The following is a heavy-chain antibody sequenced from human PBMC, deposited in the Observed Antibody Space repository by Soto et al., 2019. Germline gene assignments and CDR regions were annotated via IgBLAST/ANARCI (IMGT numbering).Heavy chain of an antibody. V-gene: IGHV4-59*01. CDR2: IYYSGST. Sequence: SETLSLTCTVSGGSISSYYWSWIRQPPGKGLEWIGYIYYSGSTNYNPSLKSRVTISVDTSKNQFSLKLSSVTAADTAVYYCARVGTSITIFGVVHNYGMDVWGQGTTVTVSS. J-gene: IGHJ6*02. D-gene: IGHD3-3*01. CDR3: ARVGTSITIFGVVHNYGMDV. CDR1: GGSISSYY.